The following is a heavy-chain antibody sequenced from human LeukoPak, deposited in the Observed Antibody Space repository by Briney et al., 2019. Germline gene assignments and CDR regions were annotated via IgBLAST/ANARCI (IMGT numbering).Heavy chain of an antibody. CDR3: ARGRLDTAAGRGNCFDP. D-gene: IGHD6-13*01. J-gene: IGHJ5*02. Sequence: GGSLRLSCADSGFTFSSYDMYWVRQATGKGLEWVSAIGTAGDTYYPGSVKGRFTISRENAKNSLYLQMNSLRAGDTAVYYCARGRLDTAAGRGNCFDPLREPSMVAVSS. V-gene: IGHV3-13*01. CDR1: GFTFSSYD. CDR2: IGTAGDT.